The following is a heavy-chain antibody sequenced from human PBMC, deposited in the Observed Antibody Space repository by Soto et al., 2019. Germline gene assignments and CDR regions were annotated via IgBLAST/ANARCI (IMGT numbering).Heavy chain of an antibody. D-gene: IGHD3-10*01. Sequence: QVQLVQSGAEVKKPGASVKVSCKASGYTFTSYYMHWVRQAPGQGLEWMGIINPSGGSTSYAQKSQGRVTMTRDTSTSTVYMELSSLRSEDTAVYYCARDRGVRGASGGFDPWGQGTLVTVSS. V-gene: IGHV1-46*01. CDR1: GYTFTSYY. CDR3: ARDRGVRGASGGFDP. J-gene: IGHJ5*02. CDR2: INPSGGST.